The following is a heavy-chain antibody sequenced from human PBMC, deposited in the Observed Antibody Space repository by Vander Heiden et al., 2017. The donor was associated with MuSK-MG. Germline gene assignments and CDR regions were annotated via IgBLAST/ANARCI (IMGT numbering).Heavy chain of an antibody. D-gene: IGHD6-6*01. CDR3: ARGLGIAARQKPNWYFDL. J-gene: IGHJ2*01. CDR1: GGSFSGYY. V-gene: IGHV4-34*01. CDR2: INHSGST. Sequence: QVQLQQWGAGLLKPSETLSLTCAVYGGSFSGYYWSWIRQPPGKGLEWIGEINHSGSTNYNPSLKSRVTISVDTSKNQFSLKLSSVTAADTAVYYCARGLGIAARQKPNWYFDLWGRGTLVTVSS.